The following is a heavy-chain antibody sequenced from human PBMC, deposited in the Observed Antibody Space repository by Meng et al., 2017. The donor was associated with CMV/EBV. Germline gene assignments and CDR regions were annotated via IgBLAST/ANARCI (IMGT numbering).Heavy chain of an antibody. CDR1: GGSFSGYY. CDR3: ARGCCSSTSCYGAERVDWFDP. Sequence: QVQLQQWGAGLLKPSETLSPTCAVNGGSFSGYYWSWIRQPPGKGLEWIGEINHSGSTNYNPSLKSRVTISVDTSKNQFSLKLSSVTAADTAVYYCARGCCSSTSCYGAERVDWFDPWGQGTLVTVSS. D-gene: IGHD2-2*01. CDR2: INHSGST. V-gene: IGHV4-34*01. J-gene: IGHJ5*02.